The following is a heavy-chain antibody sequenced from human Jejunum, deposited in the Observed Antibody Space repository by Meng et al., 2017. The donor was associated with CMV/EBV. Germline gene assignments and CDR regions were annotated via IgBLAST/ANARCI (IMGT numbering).Heavy chain of an antibody. V-gene: IGHV4-61*02. CDR3: ARMTGTNYFDY. Sequence: QERQREPAPRLLKPPQTLSLTCFASGGSVSSASYLWSWIRQPAGKGLEGIGRMYSSGSTYYNPSLKSRLTMSIDTSKNQFSLELSSVTAADTAVYYCARMTGTNYFDYWGQGTLVTVSS. CDR1: GGSVSSASYL. J-gene: IGHJ4*02. D-gene: IGHD3-9*01. CDR2: MYSSGST.